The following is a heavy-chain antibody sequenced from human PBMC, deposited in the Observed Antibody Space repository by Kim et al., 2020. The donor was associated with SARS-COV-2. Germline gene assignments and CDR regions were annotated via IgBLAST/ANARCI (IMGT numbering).Heavy chain of an antibody. V-gene: IGHV1-46*01. CDR2: GSR. J-gene: IGHJ4*02. D-gene: IGHD1-26*01. CDR3: TRGGGGLDF. Sequence: GSRSYAQKFHDRVTMTRDTATSTVYLEMSSLRFEDTAVYYCTRGGGGLDFWGQGTLVTVSS.